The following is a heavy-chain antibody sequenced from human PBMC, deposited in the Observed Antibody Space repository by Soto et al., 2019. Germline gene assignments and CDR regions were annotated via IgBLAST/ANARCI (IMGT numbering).Heavy chain of an antibody. V-gene: IGHV3-30*03. CDR2: MSYDEKRK. D-gene: IGHD1-26*01. J-gene: IGHJ4*02. CDR3: VGKCYSRSGYLAY. CDR1: GFTFSNYG. Sequence: QVQLVESGGGVVQPGTSLRLSCAASGFTFSNYGMHWVRQAPGKGLEWVAVMSYDEKRKVYASCVQGRFTITRDTSKNTLYVKVNSLSIEDTGVYYCVGKCYSRSGYLAYWGQGTPVTVFS.